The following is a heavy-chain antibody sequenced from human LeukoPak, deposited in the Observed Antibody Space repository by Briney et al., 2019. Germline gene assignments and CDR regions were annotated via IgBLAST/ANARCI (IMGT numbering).Heavy chain of an antibody. CDR3: ARGIWCSGGSCYYEYPEFDY. CDR1: GFTFSSYE. Sequence: SGGSLRLSCAASGFTFSSYEMNWVRQAPGKGLEWVSYISSSGSTIYYADSVKGRFTISRDNAKNSLYLQMNSLRAEDTAVYYCARGIWCSGGSCYYEYPEFDYWGQGTLVTVSS. V-gene: IGHV3-48*03. J-gene: IGHJ4*02. CDR2: ISSSGSTI. D-gene: IGHD2-15*01.